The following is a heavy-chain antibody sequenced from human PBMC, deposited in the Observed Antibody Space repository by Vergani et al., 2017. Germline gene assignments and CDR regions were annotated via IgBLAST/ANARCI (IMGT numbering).Heavy chain of an antibody. CDR1: GGTFSSYT. V-gene: IGHV1-69*02. CDR3: ALAGRSYYGSGSPLGSLYY. Sequence: QVQLVQSGAEVKKPGSSVKVSCKASGGTFSSYTISWVRQAPGQGLEWMGRIIPILGIANYAQKFQGRVTITADKSTSTAYMELSSLRSEDTAVYYCALAGRSYYGSGSPLGSLYYWGQGTLVTVSS. CDR2: IIPILGIA. J-gene: IGHJ4*02. D-gene: IGHD3-10*01.